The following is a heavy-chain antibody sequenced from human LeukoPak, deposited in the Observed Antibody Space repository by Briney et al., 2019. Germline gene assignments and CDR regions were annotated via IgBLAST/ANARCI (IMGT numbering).Heavy chain of an antibody. CDR3: ARVTYYYDSSGKTTYYYYMGV. Sequence: ASVKVSCKASGYTFTSYYMHWVRQAPGQGLEWMGIINPSGGSTSYAQKFQGRVTMTRDTSTSTVYMELSSLRSEDTAVYYCARVTYYYDSSGKTTYYYYMGVWGKGTTVTVSS. CDR1: GYTFTSYY. J-gene: IGHJ6*03. CDR2: INPSGGST. V-gene: IGHV1-46*01. D-gene: IGHD3-22*01.